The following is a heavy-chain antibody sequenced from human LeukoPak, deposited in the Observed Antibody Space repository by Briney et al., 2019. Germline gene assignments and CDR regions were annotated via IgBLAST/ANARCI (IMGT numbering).Heavy chain of an antibody. CDR1: GGSISSGGYY. CDR3: ARDYADYGEAYNWFDP. J-gene: IGHJ5*02. Sequence: PSQTLSLTCTVSGGSISSGGYYWSWIRQHPGKGLEWIGYIYYSGSTYYNPSLKSRVTISVDTSKNQFSLKLSSVTAADTAVYYCARDYADYGEAYNWFDPWGQGTLVTVSS. V-gene: IGHV4-31*03. D-gene: IGHD4-17*01. CDR2: IYYSGST.